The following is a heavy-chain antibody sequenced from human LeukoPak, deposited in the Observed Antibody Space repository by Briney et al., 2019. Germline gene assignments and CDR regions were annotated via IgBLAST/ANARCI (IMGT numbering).Heavy chain of an antibody. CDR2: IKSGDRSI. D-gene: IGHD6-13*01. CDR1: EFSLGSNY. Sequence: GGSLRLSCAASEFSLGSNYMTWVRQAPGKGLEWVSYIKSGDRSIYYADSVKGRFTISRDDAKNTLYLQMNSLRAEDTAVYYCARDEDSSSWYDYWGQGTLVTVSS. CDR3: ARDEDSSSWYDY. J-gene: IGHJ4*02. V-gene: IGHV3-48*04.